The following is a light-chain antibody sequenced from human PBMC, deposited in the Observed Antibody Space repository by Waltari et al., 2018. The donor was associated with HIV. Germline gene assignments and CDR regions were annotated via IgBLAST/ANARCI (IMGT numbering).Light chain of an antibody. V-gene: IGLV2-11*01. CDR2: DVN. CDR1: SSDVGTYNY. Sequence: QSALTQPRSVSGSPGQSVTISCTGTSSDVGTYNYVSWYQQHPGKAPKLRIYDVNKPPPGVPDRFAGSKSGNTASLTISGLQADDEADYYCCSYAGSYTWVFGGGTKLTVL. J-gene: IGLJ3*02. CDR3: CSYAGSYTWV.